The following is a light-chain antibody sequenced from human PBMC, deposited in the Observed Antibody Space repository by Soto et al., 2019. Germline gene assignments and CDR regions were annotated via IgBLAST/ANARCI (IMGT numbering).Light chain of an antibody. CDR2: GVS. J-gene: IGKJ1*01. Sequence: DIVLTQTPGTLSLSPGERATLSCRASQSVSTRFLAWYQQRPGQAPRLLMYGVSSRAPGIPDRFSGSGSGTEFTLTISGLEPEDLGVYYCQQYDSSPWAFGPGTRWIS. V-gene: IGKV3-20*01. CDR1: QSVSTRF. CDR3: QQYDSSPWA.